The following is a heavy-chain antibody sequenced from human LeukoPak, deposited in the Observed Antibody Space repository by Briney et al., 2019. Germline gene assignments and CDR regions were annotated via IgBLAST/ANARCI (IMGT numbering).Heavy chain of an antibody. V-gene: IGHV3-23*01. CDR3: AKDQHRDYVDGDFDY. D-gene: IGHD4-17*01. J-gene: IGHJ4*02. Sequence: PGGSLRLSCAASGSTFSSYPMSWVRQAPGKGLEWVSSVTGSGGTTYYADSVKGRFTISRDNSKNTLYLQMDSLRAEDTAVYYCAKDQHRDYVDGDFDYWGQGTLVTVSS. CDR1: GSTFSSYP. CDR2: VTGSGGTT.